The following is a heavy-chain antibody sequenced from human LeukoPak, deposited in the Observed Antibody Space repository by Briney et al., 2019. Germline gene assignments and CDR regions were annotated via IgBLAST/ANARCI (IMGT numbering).Heavy chain of an antibody. CDR3: ARDRTFDRTFDY. CDR1: GGSINSGTLS. Sequence: PSETLSLACTVPGGSINSGTLSWSWIRQPAGKGLEWIGHIYSSGSTNYNPSLKSRVTMSLDMSKNQFSLNLRSVTAADTAVYYCARDRTFDRTFDYWGQGTLVTVSS. D-gene: IGHD3-22*01. J-gene: IGHJ4*02. CDR2: IYSSGST. V-gene: IGHV4-61*09.